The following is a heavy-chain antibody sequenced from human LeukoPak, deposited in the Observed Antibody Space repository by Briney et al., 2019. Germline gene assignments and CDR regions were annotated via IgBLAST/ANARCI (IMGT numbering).Heavy chain of an antibody. V-gene: IGHV1-2*02. CDR3: ARDRGMILRRSYYYYYGMDV. J-gene: IGHJ6*02. CDR1: GYTFTGYY. Sequence: AASVKVSCKASGYTFTGYYMHWVRQAPGQGLEWMGWINPNSGGTNYAQKFQGRVTMTRDTSISTAYMELSRLRSDDTAVYYCARDRGMILRRSYYYYYGMDVWGQGTTATVSS. D-gene: IGHD1-26*01. CDR2: INPNSGGT.